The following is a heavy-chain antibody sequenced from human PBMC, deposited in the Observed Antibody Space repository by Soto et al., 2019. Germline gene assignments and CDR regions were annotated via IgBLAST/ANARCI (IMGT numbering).Heavy chain of an antibody. CDR3: GRVGYDYILDY. V-gene: IGHV4-59*01. Sequence: SETLSLTCPVSGGSISSYYWSWIRQPPGKGLEWIGYIYYSGSTNYNPSLKSRVTISVDTSKNQFPLKLSSVTAADTAVYYCGRVGYDYILDYWGQGTLVTVSS. J-gene: IGHJ4*02. D-gene: IGHD5-12*01. CDR1: GGSISSYY. CDR2: IYYSGST.